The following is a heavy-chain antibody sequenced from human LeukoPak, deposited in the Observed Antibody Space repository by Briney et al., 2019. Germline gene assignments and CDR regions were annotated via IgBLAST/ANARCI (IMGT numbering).Heavy chain of an antibody. CDR2: INPNSGGT. Sequence: ASVKVSCKASGYTFTGYYTHWVRQAPGQGLEWMGWINPNSGGTNYAQKFQGRVTMTRDTSISTAYMELSRLRSDDTAVYYCARDLDRTYYYDSSGYQIDYWGQGTLVTVSS. V-gene: IGHV1-2*02. J-gene: IGHJ4*02. D-gene: IGHD3-22*01. CDR3: ARDLDRTYYYDSSGYQIDY. CDR1: GYTFTGYY.